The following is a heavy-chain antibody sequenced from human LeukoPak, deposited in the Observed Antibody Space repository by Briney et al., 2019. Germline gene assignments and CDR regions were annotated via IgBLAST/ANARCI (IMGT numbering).Heavy chain of an antibody. V-gene: IGHV4-30-2*01. J-gene: IGHJ4*02. CDR3: ATHGGVFSYGPRSDY. CDR1: GASISSGGYY. CDR2: IYQTGST. Sequence: PSETLPLTCTVSGASISSGGYYWSWIRQPPGKGLEWIGNIYQTGSTHYSPSLKSRVTISAAWSKNQFSLSLRSVTAADTAVYYCATHGGVFSYGPRSDYWGQGTLVTVSS. D-gene: IGHD5-18*01.